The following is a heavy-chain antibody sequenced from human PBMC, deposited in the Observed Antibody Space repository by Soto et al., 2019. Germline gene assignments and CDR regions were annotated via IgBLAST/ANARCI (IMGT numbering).Heavy chain of an antibody. J-gene: IGHJ6*02. V-gene: IGHV3-53*01. Sequence: PGGSLRLSCAASGFTVSSNYMDWVRQAPGKGLEWVSIIYSGGSTYYADSVKGRFTISRDNSKNTVYLQMNSLRAEDTAVYYCAREPKVVTYYYYGMDVWGRGTTVTVSS. CDR3: AREPKVVTYYYYGMDV. D-gene: IGHD2-15*01. CDR2: IYSGGST. CDR1: GFTVSSNY.